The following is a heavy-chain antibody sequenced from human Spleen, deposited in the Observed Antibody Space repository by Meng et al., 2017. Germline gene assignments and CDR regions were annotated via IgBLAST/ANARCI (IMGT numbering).Heavy chain of an antibody. D-gene: IGHD1-1*01. J-gene: IGHJ3*02. CDR1: GFTFSSYS. CDR2: ISSSSSYI. V-gene: IGHV3-21*01. CDR3: ARDLGYWREDAFDI. Sequence: GESLKISCAASGFTFSSYSMNWVRQAPGKGLEWVSSISSSSSYIYYADSVKGRFTISRDNAKNSLYLQMNSLRAEDTAVYYCARDLGYWREDAFDIWGQGTMVTVSS.